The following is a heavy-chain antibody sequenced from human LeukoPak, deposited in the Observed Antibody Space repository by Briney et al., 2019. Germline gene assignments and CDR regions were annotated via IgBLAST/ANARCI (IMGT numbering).Heavy chain of an antibody. CDR2: IYIGTTT. CDR3: ARDTGQHNGYDWSH. Sequence: SETLSLTCTVSGGSITSNSYYWGWIRQPPGKGLEFIGSIYIGTTTYYTPSLKSRVTISIDTSKNQFSLMLSSMTAADTAVYYCARDTGQHNGYDWSHWGQGTLVTVSS. D-gene: IGHD5-12*01. J-gene: IGHJ4*02. CDR1: GGSITSNSYY. V-gene: IGHV4-39*07.